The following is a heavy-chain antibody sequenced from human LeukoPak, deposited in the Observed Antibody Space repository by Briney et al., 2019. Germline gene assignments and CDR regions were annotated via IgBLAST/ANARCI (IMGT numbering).Heavy chain of an antibody. CDR3: ARELAAHLDY. V-gene: IGHV3-30-3*01. D-gene: IGHD6-6*01. Sequence: PGRSLRLSCAASGFTFSSYAMHRVRQAPGKGLEWVAVISYDGSNKYYADSVKGRFTISRDNSKNTLYLQMNSLRAEDTAVYYCARELAAHLDYWGQGTLVTVSS. CDR1: GFTFSSYA. CDR2: ISYDGSNK. J-gene: IGHJ4*02.